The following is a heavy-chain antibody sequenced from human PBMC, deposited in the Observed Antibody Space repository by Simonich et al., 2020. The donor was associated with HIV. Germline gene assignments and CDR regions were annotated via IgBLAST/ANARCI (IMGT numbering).Heavy chain of an antibody. CDR3: ASGGSISSVWADDY. V-gene: IGHV3-30*07. J-gene: IGHJ4*02. CDR1: GFTYSSYA. Sequence: QVQLVESGGGVVQPGRSLRLSCAASGFTYSSYAMHWVRQRPGKGLEWVAVISYDGSNKYYADSVKGRFNISRDNSKNTLYLQMNSLRAEDTAVYYCASGGSISSVWADDYWGQGTLVTVSS. D-gene: IGHD3-16*01. CDR2: ISYDGSNK.